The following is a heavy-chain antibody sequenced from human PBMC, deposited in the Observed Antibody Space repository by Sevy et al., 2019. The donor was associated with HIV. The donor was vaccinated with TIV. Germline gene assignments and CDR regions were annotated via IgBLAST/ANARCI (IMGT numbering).Heavy chain of an antibody. Sequence: GGSLRLSCAALGFTSNPYGLIWVRKTPGKGLEWLSLFGTVAGVKYYADSVKGRFTISRDNAKNSLYLQMNSLRDEDTAVYYCARCPGHYSIDYWGQGTLVTVSS. J-gene: IGHJ4*02. CDR3: ARCPGHYSIDY. D-gene: IGHD2-21*01. V-gene: IGHV3-48*02. CDR1: GFTSNPYG. CDR2: FGTVAGVK.